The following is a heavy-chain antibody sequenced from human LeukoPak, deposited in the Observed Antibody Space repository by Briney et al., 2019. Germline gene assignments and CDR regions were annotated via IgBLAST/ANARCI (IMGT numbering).Heavy chain of an antibody. CDR3: ARQGDDMGRIAAIPFDT. J-gene: IGHJ3*02. Sequence: SETLSLTCAVYGGSFSGYYWSWIRQPPGKGLEWIGEINHSGSTNYNPSLKSRVTISVDTSKNQFSPKLSSVTAADTAVYYCARQGDDMGRIAAIPFDTWGQGTMVTVSS. D-gene: IGHD6-6*01. CDR2: INHSGST. CDR1: GGSFSGYY. V-gene: IGHV4-34*01.